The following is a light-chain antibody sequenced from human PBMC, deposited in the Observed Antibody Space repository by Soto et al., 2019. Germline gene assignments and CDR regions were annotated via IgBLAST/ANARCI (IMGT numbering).Light chain of an antibody. Sequence: QSVLTQPASVSGSPGQSITISCTGTSSDVGGYNYVSWFQQHPGKAPKLIIYDVSDRPSGVSSRFSGSKSGNTASLTISGLQAEDEADYFCSSYTSSSTPDVFGTGTKLTVL. V-gene: IGLV2-14*01. J-gene: IGLJ1*01. CDR3: SSYTSSSTPDV. CDR1: SSDVGGYNY. CDR2: DVS.